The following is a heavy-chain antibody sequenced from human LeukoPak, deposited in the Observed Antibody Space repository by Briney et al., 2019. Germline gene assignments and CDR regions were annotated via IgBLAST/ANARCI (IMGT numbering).Heavy chain of an antibody. CDR1: GGSLSSYY. CDR3: ARHYDSSGYYWGYYFDY. J-gene: IGHJ4*02. CDR2: IYYSGST. D-gene: IGHD3-22*01. V-gene: IGHV4-39*01. Sequence: SEALSLTCTVSGGSLSSYYWGWIRQPPGKGLEWIGSIYYSGSTYYNPSLKSRVTISVDTSKNQFSLKLSSVTAADTAVYYCARHYDSSGYYWGYYFDYWGQGTLVTVSS.